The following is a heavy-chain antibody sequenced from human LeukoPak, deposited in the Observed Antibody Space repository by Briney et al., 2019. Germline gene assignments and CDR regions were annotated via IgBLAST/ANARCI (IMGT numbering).Heavy chain of an antibody. CDR2: IYHSGRT. J-gene: IGHJ4*02. Sequence: SETLSLTCTVSGGSISSSSYYWGWIRQPPGKGLEWIWIIYHSGRTDYNRSLKSRVTISEDTSKNQFSLTLSSVTAADTGVYYCAGGRKYYYGSGRTFDYWGQGTLVTVSS. CDR1: GGSISSSSYY. V-gene: IGHV4-39*07. CDR3: AGGRKYYYGSGRTFDY. D-gene: IGHD3-10*01.